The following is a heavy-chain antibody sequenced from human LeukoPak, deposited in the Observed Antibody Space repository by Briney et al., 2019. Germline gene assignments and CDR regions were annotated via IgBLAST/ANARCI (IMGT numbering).Heavy chain of an antibody. Sequence: ASVKVSCKASGYTFTSYGISCVRQTPGQGVEWMGWITAYNGNTNYAQKLQGRVTMTTDTSTSTAYMELRSLRSDDTAVYYCARATMVRGVRGFDYWGQGTLVTVSS. CDR3: ARATMVRGVRGFDY. D-gene: IGHD3-10*01. V-gene: IGHV1-18*01. CDR2: ITAYNGNT. J-gene: IGHJ4*02. CDR1: GYTFTSYG.